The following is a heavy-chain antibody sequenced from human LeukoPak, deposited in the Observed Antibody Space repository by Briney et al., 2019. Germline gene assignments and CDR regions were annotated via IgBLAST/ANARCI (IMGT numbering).Heavy chain of an antibody. Sequence: QPGGSLRLSCAASGFTFSNYGMHWVRQAPGRGLECVAVIWYDGNHQYYADSVKGRFNISRDNSKNTSYLQMNSLRVEDTAVYYCAKGPTQVLRFLRDGKTYYMDVWGKGTSVLVSS. J-gene: IGHJ6*03. CDR2: IWYDGNHQ. CDR3: AKGPTQVLRFLRDGKTYYMDV. CDR1: GFTFSNYG. D-gene: IGHD3-3*01. V-gene: IGHV3-33*06.